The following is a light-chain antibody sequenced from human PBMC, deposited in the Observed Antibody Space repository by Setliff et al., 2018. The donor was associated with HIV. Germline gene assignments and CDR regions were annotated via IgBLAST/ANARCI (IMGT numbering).Light chain of an antibody. J-gene: IGLJ2*01. Sequence: QSVLTQPASVSGSPGQSITISCTGTSSDVGGYNYVSWYQQHPGKAPKVMVYDVSNRPSGVTNRFSGSKSGNTASLTISWLQAEDEADYYCSSYTSSGTVLFGGGT. CDR1: SSDVGGYNY. V-gene: IGLV2-14*03. CDR2: DVS. CDR3: SSYTSSGTVL.